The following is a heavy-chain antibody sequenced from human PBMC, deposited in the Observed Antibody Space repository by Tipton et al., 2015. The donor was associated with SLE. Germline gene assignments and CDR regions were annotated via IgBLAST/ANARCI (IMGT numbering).Heavy chain of an antibody. CDR2: ISSSSSYI. Sequence: SLRLSCAASGFTFSSYSMNWVRQAPGKGLEWVSSISSSSSYIYYADSVKGRFTISRDNAKNSLYLQMNSLRAEDTAVYYCARDSFSGWSTSNWFDPWGQGTLVTVSS. D-gene: IGHD6-19*01. V-gene: IGHV3-21*01. CDR3: ARDSFSGWSTSNWFDP. CDR1: GFTFSSYS. J-gene: IGHJ5*02.